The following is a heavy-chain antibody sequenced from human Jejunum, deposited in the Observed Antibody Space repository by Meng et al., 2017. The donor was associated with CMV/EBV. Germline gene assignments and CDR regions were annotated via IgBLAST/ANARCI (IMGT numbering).Heavy chain of an antibody. Sequence: QVQLVQSGAEVKEPGASGKVSCKASGYTFINFVMHWVRQAPGQRLEWMGWINADTGNTRYSQNFQGRLTFTRDTSASTTHMELSSLRSEDTAVYYCAREGAVAGLDLDYWGQGTLVTVSS. D-gene: IGHD6-19*01. CDR2: INADTGNT. V-gene: IGHV1-3*01. CDR3: AREGAVAGLDLDY. J-gene: IGHJ4*02. CDR1: GYTFINFV.